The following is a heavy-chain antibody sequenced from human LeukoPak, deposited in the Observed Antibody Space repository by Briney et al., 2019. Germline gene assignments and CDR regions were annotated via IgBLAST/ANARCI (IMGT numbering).Heavy chain of an antibody. V-gene: IGHV3-48*03. CDR2: ISSSGSSI. CDR1: GFTFSSYE. D-gene: IGHD3-10*01. J-gene: IGHJ4*02. Sequence: PGGSLRLSCAASGFTFSSYEMNWVRQAPGKGLEWISYISSSGSSISYADSVKGRFTISRDNAKNSLYLQMNSLRAEDTAVYYCAKDAGVHFDYWGQGTLVTVSS. CDR3: AKDAGVHFDY.